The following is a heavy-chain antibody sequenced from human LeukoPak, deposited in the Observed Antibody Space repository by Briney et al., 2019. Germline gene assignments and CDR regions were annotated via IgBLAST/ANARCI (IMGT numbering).Heavy chain of an antibody. V-gene: IGHV4-39*01. D-gene: IGHD2-21*02. CDR3: ARHPQVVTAQYYFDY. J-gene: IGHJ4*02. CDR1: GGSISSSSYY. Sequence: SETLSLTCTVSGGSISSSSYYWGWIRQPPGKGLEWIGSIYYSGSTYYNPSLKSRVTISVDTSKNRFSLKLSSVTAADTAVYYCARHPQVVTAQYYFDYWGQGTLVTVSS. CDR2: IYYSGST.